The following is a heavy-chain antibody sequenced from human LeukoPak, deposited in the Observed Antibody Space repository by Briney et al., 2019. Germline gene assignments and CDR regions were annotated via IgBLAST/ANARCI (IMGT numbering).Heavy chain of an antibody. J-gene: IGHJ4*02. D-gene: IGHD5-12*01. CDR3: TTGGYD. CDR2: IKSKTDGETT. Sequence: GGSLRLSCAASGFTFNDAWMSWVRQAPGKGLEWVGCIKSKTDGETTDYAAPVKGRFPISRDDSRNTLYLQMNSLKTEDTAVYYCTTGGYDWGQGTLVAVSS. V-gene: IGHV3-15*01. CDR1: GFTFNDAW.